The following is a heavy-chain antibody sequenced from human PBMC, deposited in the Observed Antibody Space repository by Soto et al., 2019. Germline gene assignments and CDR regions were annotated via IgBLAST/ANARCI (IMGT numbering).Heavy chain of an antibody. CDR3: ARRVWESSDAFDI. J-gene: IGHJ3*02. D-gene: IGHD3-16*01. CDR1: CYTFTDCG. Sequence: ASVKVSCKASCYTFTDCGLTWVRQAPGQGLEMVGWISPYSGRTNYAQKLQGRVTLTTDTSTSTTYMELRSLRSDDTAIYYCARRVWESSDAFDIWGQGTMVTVSS. CDR2: ISPYSGRT. V-gene: IGHV1-18*04.